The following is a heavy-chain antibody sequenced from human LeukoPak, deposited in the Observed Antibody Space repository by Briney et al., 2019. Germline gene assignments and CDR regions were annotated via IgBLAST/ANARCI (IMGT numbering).Heavy chain of an antibody. CDR1: GFTFSTHA. V-gene: IGHV3-23*01. CDR3: ARDLRYYVAMDV. D-gene: IGHD3-10*02. CDR2: IGSDNKP. J-gene: IGHJ6*02. Sequence: GGSLRLSCAASGFTFSTHAMGWVRQAPGKGLEWVSSIGSDNKPHYSESVKGRFAISRDNSKSMLFLQLNSLRAEDTALYYCARDLRYYVAMDVWGQGTTVTVSS.